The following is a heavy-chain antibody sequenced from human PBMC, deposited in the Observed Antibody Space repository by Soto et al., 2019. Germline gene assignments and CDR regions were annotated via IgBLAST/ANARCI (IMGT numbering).Heavy chain of an antibody. J-gene: IGHJ4*02. CDR1: GYKFTSYG. Sequence: QIQLVQSGAEVKKPGASVKVSCKVSGYKFTSYGINWVRQAPGQGLEWMGWVTAYNDNVKYAEKFQGRVTMTADTAKTTAYMELRDLGPDDTALFDRAPYHFWSGYSQDHGGQGTLFTVAS. CDR2: VTAYNDNV. D-gene: IGHD3-3*01. CDR3: APYHFWSGYSQDH. V-gene: IGHV1-18*01.